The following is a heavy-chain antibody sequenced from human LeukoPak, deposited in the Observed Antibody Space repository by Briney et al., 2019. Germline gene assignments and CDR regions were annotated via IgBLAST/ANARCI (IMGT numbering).Heavy chain of an antibody. CDR1: GFTVSDYY. D-gene: IGHD3-22*01. CDR2: IDRSGSYR. J-gene: IGHJ3*02. V-gene: IGHV3-11*06. CDR3: ARDLEDSSPFGAFDM. Sequence: RPGGSLRLSCAASGFTVSDYYMKWIRQAPGKGLEGVSYIDRSGSYRKYADSVKGRFTISRDNAKNSLYLQMNSLRAEDTAVYYCARDLEDSSPFGAFDMWGQGTMVTVSS.